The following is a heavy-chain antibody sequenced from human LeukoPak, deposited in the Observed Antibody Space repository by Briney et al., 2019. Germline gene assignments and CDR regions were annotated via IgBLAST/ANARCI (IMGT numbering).Heavy chain of an antibody. CDR1: GYTFTGYY. Sequence: GASVKVSCKVSGYTFTGYYMHWVRQAPGQGLEWMGRINPNSGGTNYAQKFQGRVTMTRDTSISTAYMELSRLRSDDTAVYYCACSSTSGNDAFDIWGQGTMVTVSS. J-gene: IGHJ3*02. CDR3: ACSSTSGNDAFDI. V-gene: IGHV1-2*06. CDR2: INPNSGGT. D-gene: IGHD2-2*01.